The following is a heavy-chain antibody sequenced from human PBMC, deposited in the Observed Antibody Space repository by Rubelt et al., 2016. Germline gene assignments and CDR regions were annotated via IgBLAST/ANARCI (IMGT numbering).Heavy chain of an antibody. CDR3: ARYLKEWELLPGGYFDY. Sequence: QVQLQQWGAGLLKPSETLSLTCAVYGGSFSGYYWSWIRQPPGKGLEWIGYIYYSGSTNYNPPLKRRVTISLDTSKNQFSLKLSSVTAADTAVYYCARYLKEWELLPGGYFDYWGQGTLVTVSS. CDR1: GGSFSGYY. J-gene: IGHJ4*02. D-gene: IGHD1-26*01. V-gene: IGHV4-34*11. CDR2: IYYSGST.